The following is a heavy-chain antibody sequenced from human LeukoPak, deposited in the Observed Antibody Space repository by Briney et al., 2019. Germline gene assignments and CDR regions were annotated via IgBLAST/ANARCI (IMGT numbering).Heavy chain of an antibody. V-gene: IGHV3-53*01. CDR3: ARDPASGSGSFDY. CDR2: IYSGGST. J-gene: IGHJ4*02. CDR1: GFTFCDYA. Sequence: GGSLRLSCTASGFTFCDYAMNWVRQAPGKGLEWVSVIYSGGSTYYADSVKGRFTVSRDNSKNTLYLQMNSLRVEDTAVYYCARDPASGSGSFDYWGQGTPVTVSS. D-gene: IGHD3-10*01.